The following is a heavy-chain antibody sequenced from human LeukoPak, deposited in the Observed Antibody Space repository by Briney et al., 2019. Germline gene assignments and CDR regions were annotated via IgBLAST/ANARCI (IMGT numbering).Heavy chain of an antibody. J-gene: IGHJ4*02. CDR3: AKDLPQYYDFWSGYYGGFDY. D-gene: IGHD3-3*01. Sequence: GGSLRLSCAASGFTLEDYAMHWVRQGPGKGLEWVSLISGNGNNIYYADSVKGRFTISRDNSKNSLYLQMNSLRTEDTALYYCAKDLPQYYDFWSGYYGGFDYWGRGTLVTVSS. CDR2: ISGNGNNI. V-gene: IGHV3-43*02. CDR1: GFTLEDYA.